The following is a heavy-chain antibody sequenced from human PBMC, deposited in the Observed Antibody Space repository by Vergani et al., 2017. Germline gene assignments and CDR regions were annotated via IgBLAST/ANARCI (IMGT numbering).Heavy chain of an antibody. CDR3: ARSGYCAHGVCYMTYYYYMDV. V-gene: IGHV3-30*04. Sequence: VQLVESGGGLVPPGRSLRLSCAASGFSFGDSAMTWVRQAPGKGLEWVAVISYDGSNKYYADSVKGRFTISRDNSKNTLYLQMNNLRAADTAVYYCARSGYCAHGVCYMTYYYYMDVWGKGTAVTVSS. J-gene: IGHJ6*03. CDR2: ISYDGSNK. D-gene: IGHD2-8*01. CDR1: GFSFGDSA.